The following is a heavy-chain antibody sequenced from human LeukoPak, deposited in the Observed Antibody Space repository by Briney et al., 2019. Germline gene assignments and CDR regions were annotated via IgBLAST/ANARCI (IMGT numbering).Heavy chain of an antibody. J-gene: IGHJ4*02. V-gene: IGHV1-2*02. CDR1: GYTFTGYY. D-gene: IGHD3-10*01. CDR2: INPNGGGT. CDR3: ARGVVRGVTFDY. Sequence: ASVKVSCKASGYTFTGYYMHWVRQAPGQGLEWMGWINPNGGGTNYAQKFQGRVTMTRDTSISTAYMELSRLRSDDTAVYYCARGVVRGVTFDYWGQGTLVTVSS.